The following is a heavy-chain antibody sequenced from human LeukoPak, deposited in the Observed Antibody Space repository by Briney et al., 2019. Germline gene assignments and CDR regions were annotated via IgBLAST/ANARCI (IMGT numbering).Heavy chain of an antibody. Sequence: GGSLRLSCAASGFTFSTYWMHWVRQAPGKGLVWVSRIKSDGSTNYADSVKGRFTISRDNAKNTVSLQTNSLRPEDTGVYYCARAPSEIGGYYPEYFRHWGQGTLVTVSS. D-gene: IGHD3-22*01. CDR2: IKSDGST. V-gene: IGHV3-74*01. CDR3: ARAPSEIGGYYPEYFRH. CDR1: GFTFSTYW. J-gene: IGHJ1*01.